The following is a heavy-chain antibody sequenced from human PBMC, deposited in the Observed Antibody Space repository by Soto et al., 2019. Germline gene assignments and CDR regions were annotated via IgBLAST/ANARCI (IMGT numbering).Heavy chain of an antibody. D-gene: IGHD3-16*01. CDR2: INPRADST. CDR1: GYPFINFY. J-gene: IGHJ5*02. V-gene: IGHV1-46*01. CDR3: AREFPSTYWFDP. Sequence: ASVKVSCKTSGYPFINFYVHWVRQAPGQGLEWLGNINPRADSTVYAPKFEDRVSMTSDTSTSTVYMELSSLTSDDTAMYYCAREFPSTYWFDPWGHGTLVTVSS.